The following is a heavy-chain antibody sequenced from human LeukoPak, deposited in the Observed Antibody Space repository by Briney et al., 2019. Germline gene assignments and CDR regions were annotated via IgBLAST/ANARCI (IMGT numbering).Heavy chain of an antibody. CDR1: GFIFSSYG. CDR3: AKGAEGTSV. CDR2: ISYDGSNK. V-gene: IGHV3-30*18. D-gene: IGHD1-14*01. J-gene: IGHJ6*02. Sequence: GGSLRLSCAASGFIFSSYGMHWVRQAPGKGLEWVAVISYDGSNKYYADSVKGRFTISRDNSKNTLYLQMNSLRAEDTAVYYCAKGAEGTSVWGQGTTVTVSS.